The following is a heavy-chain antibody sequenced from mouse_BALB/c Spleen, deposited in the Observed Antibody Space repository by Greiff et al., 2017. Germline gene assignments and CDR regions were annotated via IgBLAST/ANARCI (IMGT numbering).Heavy chain of an antibody. CDR2: IWTGGGT. D-gene: IGHD3-3*01. V-gene: IGHV2-9-2*01. CDR3: VRDQGGRGFAY. CDR1: GFSLTSYD. J-gene: IGHJ3*01. Sequence: VQGVESGPGLVAPSQSLSITCTVSGFSLTSYDISWIRQPPGKGLEWLGVIWTGGGTNYNSAFMSRLSISKDNSKSQVFLKMNSLQTDDTAIYYCVRDQGGRGFAYWGQGTLVTVSA.